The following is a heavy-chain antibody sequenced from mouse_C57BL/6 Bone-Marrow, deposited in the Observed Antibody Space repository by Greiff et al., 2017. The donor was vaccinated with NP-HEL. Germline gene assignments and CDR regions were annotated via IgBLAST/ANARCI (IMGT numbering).Heavy chain of an antibody. J-gene: IGHJ4*01. CDR3: ARWAFYSNFYAMDY. CDR2: IYPRSGNT. Sequence: VQRVESGAELARPGASVKLSCKASGYTFTSYGISWVKQRTGQGLEWIGEIYPRSGNTYYNEKFKGKATLTADKSSSTAYMELRSLTSEDSAVYFCARWAFYSNFYAMDYWGQGTSVTVSS. V-gene: IGHV1-81*01. CDR1: GYTFTSYG. D-gene: IGHD2-5*01.